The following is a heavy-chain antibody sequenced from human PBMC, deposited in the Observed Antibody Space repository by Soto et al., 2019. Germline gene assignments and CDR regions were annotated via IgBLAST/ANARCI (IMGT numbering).Heavy chain of an antibody. CDR2: IYYSGST. Sequence: SETLSLTCTVSGGSISSSSYYWGWIRQPPGKGLEWIGSIYYSGSTYYNPSLKSRVTISVDTSKNQFSLKLSSVTAADTAVYYCARHWTRDSYGYQVYYFDYWGQGTLVTVSS. V-gene: IGHV4-39*01. CDR1: GGSISSSSYY. J-gene: IGHJ4*02. D-gene: IGHD5-18*01. CDR3: ARHWTRDSYGYQVYYFDY.